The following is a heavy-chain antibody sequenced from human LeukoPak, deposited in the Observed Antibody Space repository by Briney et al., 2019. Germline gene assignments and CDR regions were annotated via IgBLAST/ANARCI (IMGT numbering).Heavy chain of an antibody. D-gene: IGHD2-2*01. Sequence: PSETLSLTCTVSGGSISCSTYFSGWIRQPPGKGLEWLGIIYYSGTTYYNPSLKSRVTISVDTSKNQFSLKLSSVPAADTAVYYCARRGLYGSSPFDPWGQGTLVTVSS. J-gene: IGHJ5*02. CDR2: IYYSGTT. CDR3: ARRGLYGSSPFDP. V-gene: IGHV4-39*01. CDR1: GGSISCSTYF.